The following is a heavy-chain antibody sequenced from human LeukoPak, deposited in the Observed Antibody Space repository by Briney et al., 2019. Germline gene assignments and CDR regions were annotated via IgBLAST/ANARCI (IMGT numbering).Heavy chain of an antibody. V-gene: IGHV3-48*04. Sequence: GGSLRLSCAASGFTFSSYAMSWVRQAPGKGLEWVSYISSSSRAIKYADSMKGRVTVSRDNAKNSLYLQMDSLRVEDTAVYYCARDLTSSGWSDSWGQGTLVTVSA. D-gene: IGHD6-25*01. CDR1: GFTFSSYA. J-gene: IGHJ5*01. CDR2: ISSSSRAI. CDR3: ARDLTSSGWSDS.